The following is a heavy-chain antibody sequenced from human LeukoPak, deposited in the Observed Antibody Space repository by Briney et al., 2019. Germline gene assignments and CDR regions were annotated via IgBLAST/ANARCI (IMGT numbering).Heavy chain of an antibody. J-gene: IGHJ4*02. V-gene: IGHV3-20*04. CDR2: INWNGGST. CDR1: GFTFDDYG. CDR3: ARAGTYSSSWYYFDY. Sequence: GGSLRLSCAASGFTFDDYGMSWVRQAPGKGLEWVSGINWNGGSTGYADSVKGRFTISRDNAKNSLYLQMNSLRAEDTALYYCARAGTYSSSWYYFDYWGQGTLVTVSS. D-gene: IGHD6-13*01.